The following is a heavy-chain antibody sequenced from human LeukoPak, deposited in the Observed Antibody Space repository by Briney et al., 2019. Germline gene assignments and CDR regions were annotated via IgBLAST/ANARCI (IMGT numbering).Heavy chain of an antibody. CDR1: GGSISSGDYY. J-gene: IGHJ4*02. Sequence: SQTLSLTCTVSGGSISSGDYYWSWIRQPPGKGLEWIGYIYYSGSTYYSPSLKSRVTISVETSKNQFSLKLSSVTAADTAVYYCARAGWEGTFDYWGQGTLVTVSS. CDR2: IYYSGST. D-gene: IGHD1-26*01. CDR3: ARAGWEGTFDY. V-gene: IGHV4-30-4*08.